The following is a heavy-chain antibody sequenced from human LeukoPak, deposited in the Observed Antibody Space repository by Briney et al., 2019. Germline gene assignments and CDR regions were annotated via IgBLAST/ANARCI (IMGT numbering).Heavy chain of an antibody. D-gene: IGHD3-3*01. Sequence: GGSLRLSCAASVFTFSSYSMNWARQAPGKGLEWVSSISSSSSYIYYADSVKGRFTISRDNAKNSLYLQMNSLRAEDTAVYYCARDYTIFGVADAFDIWGQGTMVTVSS. CDR1: VFTFSSYS. CDR2: ISSSSSYI. J-gene: IGHJ3*02. CDR3: ARDYTIFGVADAFDI. V-gene: IGHV3-21*01.